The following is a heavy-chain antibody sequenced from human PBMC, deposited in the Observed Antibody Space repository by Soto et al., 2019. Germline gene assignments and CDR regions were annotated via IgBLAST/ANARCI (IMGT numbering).Heavy chain of an antibody. V-gene: IGHV1-69*01. D-gene: IGHD2-21*02. Sequence: QVQLVQSGAEVKKPGSSVKVSCKASGGTFSSYAISWVRQAPGQGLEWMGGIIPIFGTANYAQKFQGRVTLAADASTSTAYRERSSLRSEDTAVYYCAMSYCGGDCSTVFDYWGQGTLVTVSS. CDR2: IIPIFGTA. CDR3: AMSYCGGDCSTVFDY. CDR1: GGTFSSYA. J-gene: IGHJ4*02.